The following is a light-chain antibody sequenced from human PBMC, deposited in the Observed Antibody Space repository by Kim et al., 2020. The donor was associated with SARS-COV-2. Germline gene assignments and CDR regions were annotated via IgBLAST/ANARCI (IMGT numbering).Light chain of an antibody. CDR2: GAS. CDR1: QSVSSSY. V-gene: IGKV3-20*01. J-gene: IGKJ2*02. CDR3: QQYGSSRCT. Sequence: EIVLTQSPGTLSLSPGERATLSCRASQSVSSSYLAWYQQKPGQAPRLLIYGASSSATGIPDRFSGSGSGTVFTLTISRLEPEDFAVYYCQQYGSSRCTFGQGTKLEI.